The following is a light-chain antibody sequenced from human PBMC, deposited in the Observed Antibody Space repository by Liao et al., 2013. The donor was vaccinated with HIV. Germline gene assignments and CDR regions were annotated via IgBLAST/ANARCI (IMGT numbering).Light chain of an antibody. Sequence: SYELTQPPSVSVSPGQTVDISCSGNRLTDKFVNWYQQRPGQPPILLVFQDNKRPSGIPERFSGSNSGNTATLTISGTQAMDEADYYCQAWDSTTAVFGGGTKLTVL. CDR1: RLTDKF. CDR3: QAWDSTTAV. J-gene: IGLJ2*01. CDR2: QDN. V-gene: IGLV3-1*01.